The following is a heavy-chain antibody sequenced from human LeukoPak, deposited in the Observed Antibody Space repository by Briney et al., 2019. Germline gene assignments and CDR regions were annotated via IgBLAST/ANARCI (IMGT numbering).Heavy chain of an antibody. J-gene: IGHJ4*02. CDR1: GGSISSYY. Sequence: SETLSLTCTVSGGSISSYYWSWIRQPPGKGLEWIGYIYYSGSTNYNPSLKSRVTISVDTSKNQFSLKLSSVTAADTAVYYCARGPRELDYWGQGNLVTVSS. CDR3: ARGPRELDY. V-gene: IGHV4-59*01. CDR2: IYYSGST. D-gene: IGHD1-1*01.